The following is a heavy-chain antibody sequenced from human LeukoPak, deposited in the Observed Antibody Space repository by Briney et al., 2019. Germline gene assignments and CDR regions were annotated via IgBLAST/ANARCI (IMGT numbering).Heavy chain of an antibody. J-gene: IGHJ4*02. Sequence: ASVKVSCKTSGFTFTGYYVHWVRQAPGRGLEWMGWINLNSGGTSYAQKFQGRVTMTRDTSISTAYMELSRLRSDDTAVYFCAKDAVTVATPYFDFWGQGTLVTVSS. D-gene: IGHD4-11*01. CDR2: INLNSGGT. CDR1: GFTFTGYY. CDR3: AKDAVTVATPYFDF. V-gene: IGHV1-2*02.